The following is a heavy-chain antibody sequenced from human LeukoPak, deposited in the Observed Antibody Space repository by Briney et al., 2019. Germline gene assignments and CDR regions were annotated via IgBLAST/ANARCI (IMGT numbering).Heavy chain of an antibody. Sequence: GGTLRLSCAASGFIFSTYGMHWVRQAPGKGLEWVAFIQFDGSNEHYADSVKGRFTISRDNSKNTLYLQMNSLRVEDTSVYYCAEDQQLQPFHYWGQGTLVTVSS. CDR1: GFIFSTYG. V-gene: IGHV3-30*02. CDR3: AEDQQLQPFHY. D-gene: IGHD2-2*01. CDR2: IQFDGSNE. J-gene: IGHJ4*02.